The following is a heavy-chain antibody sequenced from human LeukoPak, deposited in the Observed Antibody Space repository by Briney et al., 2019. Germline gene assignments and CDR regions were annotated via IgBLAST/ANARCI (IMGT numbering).Heavy chain of an antibody. CDR3: ATTPTYGSGSSYHDAFDI. V-gene: IGHV1-24*01. Sequence: ASVKVSCKVSGYTLTELSMHWVRQAPGKGLEWMGGFDPEDGETIYAQKFQGRVTMTEDTSTDTAYIELSSLRSEDTAVYYCATTPTYGSGSSYHDAFDIWGQGTMVTVSS. D-gene: IGHD3-10*01. J-gene: IGHJ3*02. CDR2: FDPEDGET. CDR1: GYTLTELS.